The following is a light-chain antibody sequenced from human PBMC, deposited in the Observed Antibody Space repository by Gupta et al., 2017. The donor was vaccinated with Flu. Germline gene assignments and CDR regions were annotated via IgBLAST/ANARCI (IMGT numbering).Light chain of an antibody. Sequence: EIVLTQSPYTLSFSPGERANLSCRANQKVDNSFLAWYQQKPGQAPRLLIYRTSRRAAGIAGSYRGSGSGAAGAITISILDHVDSEVSYCEQYMQYEPEGFIFGHGTNVHVK. CDR3: EQYMQYEPEGFI. J-gene: IGKJ3*01. CDR1: QKVDNSF. V-gene: IGKV3-20*01. CDR2: RTS.